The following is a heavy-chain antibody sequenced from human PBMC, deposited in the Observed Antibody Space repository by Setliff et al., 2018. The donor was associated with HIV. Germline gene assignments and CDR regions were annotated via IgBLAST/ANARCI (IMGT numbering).Heavy chain of an antibody. CDR2: VNWHGSST. CDR1: GFTFSSYS. J-gene: IGHJ5*01. CDR3: ARPLLRTNAVYGILGNWFDS. V-gene: IGHV3-20*04. D-gene: IGHD2-8*01. Sequence: AGGSLRLSCAASGFTFSSYSMNWVRQAPGKGLEWVSGVNWHGSSTGYADSVKGRFVISRDNARNSLYLQMNSLRAEDTAVYYCARPLLRTNAVYGILGNWFDSWGRGTLVTVSS.